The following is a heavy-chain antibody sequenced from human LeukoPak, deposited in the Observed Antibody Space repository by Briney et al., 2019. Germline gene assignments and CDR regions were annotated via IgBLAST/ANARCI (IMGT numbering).Heavy chain of an antibody. CDR1: GFTFSSYC. V-gene: IGHV3-30*03. D-gene: IGHD3-10*01. CDR2: ISYDGSNK. Sequence: GGSLRLSCAASGFTFSSYCMHWVRQAPGKGREWVAVISYDGSNKYYADSVKGRFTISRDNYKNTLYLQMTSLRAEDTAVYYCASRRGTRDAFDIWGQGTMVTVSS. CDR3: ASRRGTRDAFDI. J-gene: IGHJ3*02.